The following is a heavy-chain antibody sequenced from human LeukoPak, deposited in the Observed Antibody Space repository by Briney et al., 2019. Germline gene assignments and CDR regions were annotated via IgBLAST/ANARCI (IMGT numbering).Heavy chain of an antibody. CDR1: GFTFSDYY. J-gene: IGHJ5*02. D-gene: IGHD1-26*01. CDR2: ISSSGSTI. Sequence: GGSLRLSCAASGFTFSDYYMSWIRQAPGTGLEWVSYISSSGSTIYYADSVKGRFTISRDNAKNSLYLQMNSLRAEDTAVYYCARSWELQDWFDPWGQGTLVTVSS. V-gene: IGHV3-11*01. CDR3: ARSWELQDWFDP.